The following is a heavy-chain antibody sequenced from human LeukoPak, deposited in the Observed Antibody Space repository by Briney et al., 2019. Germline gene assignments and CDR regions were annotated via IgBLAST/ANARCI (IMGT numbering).Heavy chain of an antibody. CDR2: IKPSDGST. D-gene: IGHD6-19*01. Sequence: ASVKVPCKASGYTFTTYYMHWVRQAPGQGLEWMGIIKPSDGSTNYAQKFQGRVTMTRDTSTSIVYMELSSLRSEDTAVYYCARVVVDSSGWYYFDYWGQGTLVTVSS. J-gene: IGHJ4*02. CDR1: GYTFTTYY. V-gene: IGHV1-46*01. CDR3: ARVVVDSSGWYYFDY.